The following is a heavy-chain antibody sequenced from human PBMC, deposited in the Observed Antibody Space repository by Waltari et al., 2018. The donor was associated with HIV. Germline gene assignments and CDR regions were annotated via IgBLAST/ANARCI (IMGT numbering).Heavy chain of an antibody. CDR2: INHNRNG. D-gene: IGHD2-21*02. Sequence: VPAQPWGPGLLKPSGNPVRTCPVLCGAFIGDYLSLTRQHPGKGLEWIGVINHNRNGNYNPSLMSRVNMSVDTSKNRFSLKLDSVTAADTATYYCARGPGPFAETAPGWYFDHWGRGTLVIVSS. V-gene: IGHV4-34*01. CDR3: ARGPGPFAETAPGWYFDH. CDR1: CGAFIGDY. J-gene: IGHJ2*01.